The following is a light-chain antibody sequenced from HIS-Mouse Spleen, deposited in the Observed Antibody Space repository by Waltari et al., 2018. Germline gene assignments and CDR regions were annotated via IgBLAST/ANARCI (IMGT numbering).Light chain of an antibody. J-gene: IGLJ3*02. CDR2: DVS. V-gene: IGLV2-14*03. CDR1: SSDDGGYNY. Sequence: QSALTQPASVSGSPGQSITSSCTGTSSDDGGYNYVSWYQQHPGKAPKLIIYDVSNRPSGVSNRFSGSKSGNTASLTISGLQAEDEADYYCSSYTSSSTWVFGGGTKLTVL. CDR3: SSYTSSSTWV.